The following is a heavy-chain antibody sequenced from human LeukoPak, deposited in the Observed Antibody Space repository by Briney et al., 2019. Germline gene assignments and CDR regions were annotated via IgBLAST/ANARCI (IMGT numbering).Heavy chain of an antibody. CDR2: IYYSGST. Sequence: SGTLSLTCTVSGGSISSYYWSWIRQPPGKGLEWIGCIYYSGSTNYNPSLKSRVTISVDTSKNQFSLKLSSVTAADTAVYYCAXXXXXXYASGTLGYFDYWGQGTLVTVSS. V-gene: IGHV4-59*01. CDR1: GGSISSYY. CDR3: AXXXXXXYASGTLGYFDY. D-gene: IGHD3-10*01. J-gene: IGHJ4*02.